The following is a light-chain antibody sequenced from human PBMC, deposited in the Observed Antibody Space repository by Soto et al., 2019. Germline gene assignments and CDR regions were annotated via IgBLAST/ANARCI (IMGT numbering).Light chain of an antibody. CDR2: GAS. CDR1: QSVSSTY. Sequence: ENVLTQSPGTLSLSPWERATLSCRARQSVSSTYLAWYQQKPGQAPRLLIYGASTRATGIPDRFSGSGSGTDFTLTISRLEPEDLAVYYCQQYGSSPRTFGRGTKVDIK. J-gene: IGKJ1*01. CDR3: QQYGSSPRT. V-gene: IGKV3-20*01.